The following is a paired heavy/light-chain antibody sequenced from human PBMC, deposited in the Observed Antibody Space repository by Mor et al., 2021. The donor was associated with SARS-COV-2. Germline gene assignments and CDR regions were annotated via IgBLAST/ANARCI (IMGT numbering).Heavy chain of an antibody. J-gene: IGHJ5*02. Sequence: QVQLVQSGAEVRKPGASVRVSCKTSGYIFNHYGINWVRQAPGQGLEWMAWINAYNGDTKYAQSLQDRVILTTDTSTGTAYMEMKSLTSDDTAIYYCARDMRVMDNWFAPWGQGTLVTVSS. CDR2: INAYNGDT. CDR3: ARDMRVMDNWFAP. D-gene: IGHD2-21*01. CDR1: GYIFNHYG. V-gene: IGHV1-18*01.
Light chain of an antibody. J-gene: IGKJ4*01. V-gene: IGKV1-12*01. CDR1: QDISNW. CDR3: QQAKSFPLT. CDR2: AAS. Sequence: DIQMTQSPSSVSASVGDRVTITCRASQDISNWLAWYQQKPGKAPKIMIFAASNLQSGVPSRFSGSGSGTDFTLTISSLQPEDFGSYYCQQAKSFPLTFGGGTKV.